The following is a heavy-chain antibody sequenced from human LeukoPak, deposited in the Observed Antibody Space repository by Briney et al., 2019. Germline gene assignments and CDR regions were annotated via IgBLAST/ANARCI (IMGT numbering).Heavy chain of an antibody. CDR2: INPNSGGT. CDR1: GYTFTSYG. D-gene: IGHD2-8*01. Sequence: ASVKVSCKASGYTFTSYGISWVRQAPGQGLEWMGWINPNSGGTNYAQKFQGRVTMTRDTSISTACMELSRLRSDDTAVYYCVMTGIVLMGSVWGQGTLVTVSS. J-gene: IGHJ4*02. V-gene: IGHV1-2*02. CDR3: VMTGIVLMGSV.